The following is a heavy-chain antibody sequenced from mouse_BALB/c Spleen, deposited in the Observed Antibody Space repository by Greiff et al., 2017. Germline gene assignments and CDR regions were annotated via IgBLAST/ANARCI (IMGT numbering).Heavy chain of an antibody. CDR2: INPSTGYT. CDR1: GYTFTSYW. CDR3: ASGDYYGSSYVAWFAY. J-gene: IGHJ3*01. D-gene: IGHD1-1*01. Sequence: VKLMESGAELAKPGASVKMSCKASGYTFTSYWMHWVKQRPGQGLEWIGYINPSTGYTEYNQKFKDKATLTADKSSSTAYMQLSSLTSEDSAVYYCASGDYYGSSYVAWFAYWGQGTLVTVSA. V-gene: IGHV1-7*01.